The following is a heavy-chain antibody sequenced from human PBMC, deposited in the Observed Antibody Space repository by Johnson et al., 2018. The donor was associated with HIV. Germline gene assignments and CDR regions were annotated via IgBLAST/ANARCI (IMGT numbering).Heavy chain of an antibody. Sequence: QVQLVESGGGVVQPGGSLRLSCAASGFTFSSYGMHWVRQAPGKGLEWVAFIRYDGSNKYYADSVKGRFTISRDNAKNTLYLQMNSLRAEDTALYYCAKDPRSGPPVRGAFDIWGQGTMVTVSS. J-gene: IGHJ3*02. D-gene: IGHD3-3*01. CDR3: AKDPRSGPPVRGAFDI. CDR1: GFTFSSYG. CDR2: IRYDGSNK. V-gene: IGHV3-30*02.